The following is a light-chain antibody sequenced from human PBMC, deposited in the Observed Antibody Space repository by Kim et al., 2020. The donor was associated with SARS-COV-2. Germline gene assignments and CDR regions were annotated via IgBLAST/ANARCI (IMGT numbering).Light chain of an antibody. V-gene: IGKV3-11*01. CDR3: QHRRTWPLT. CDR2: DAS. CDR1: QYIDNC. Sequence: EIVLTQSPATLSLSPGKRAPLSCGAIQYIDNCLAWYQQKPGQVPRLLIYDASNRATGIPARFSGSGSGTDFTLTISSLEPEDFAVYYCQHRRTWPLTFGQGTKLEI. J-gene: IGKJ2*01.